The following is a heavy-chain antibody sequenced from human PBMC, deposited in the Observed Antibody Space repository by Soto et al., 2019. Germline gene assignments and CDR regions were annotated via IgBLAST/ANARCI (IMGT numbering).Heavy chain of an antibody. CDR3: ARGGRYCSGGTCTYYYGMDV. V-gene: IGHV1-69*01. CDR1: GGIFSTYA. D-gene: IGHD2-15*01. J-gene: IGHJ6*02. Sequence: QVQLVQSGAEVKTPGSSVKVSCKASGGIFSTYAISWVRQAPGQGLEWMGGIIPILGTANYAQNFQGRATITADESTSTAYMELSSLRSDDTAVFYCARGGRYCSGGTCTYYYGMDVWGQGTTVTVSS. CDR2: IIPILGTA.